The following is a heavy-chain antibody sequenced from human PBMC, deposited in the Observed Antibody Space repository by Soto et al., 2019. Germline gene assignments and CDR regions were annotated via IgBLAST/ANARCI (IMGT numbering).Heavy chain of an antibody. CDR3: AGEGVTSSMSLPWMGYHYYGLDV. V-gene: IGHV1-69*12. J-gene: IGHJ6*02. CDR2: IMPMFGVT. CDR1: GGTFSSHT. D-gene: IGHD2-2*01. Sequence: QVQLVQSGAEVKKPGSSVKVSCRASGGTFSSHTISWVRQAPGQGLEWMGGIMPMFGVTNYARKFQGRLTMTANESTTTAYMEVSSLTSEDPAVYYCAGEGVTSSMSLPWMGYHYYGLDVWGQGTTVIVSS.